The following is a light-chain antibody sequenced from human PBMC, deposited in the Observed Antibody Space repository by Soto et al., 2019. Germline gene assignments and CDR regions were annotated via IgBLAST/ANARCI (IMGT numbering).Light chain of an antibody. CDR3: SSYVGSNNYV. CDR1: SGDVGGYNY. Sequence: QSVLTQPPSASGSPGQSVTISCTGTSGDVGGYNYVSWYQQHPGKAPKLMIFEVSERPSGVPDRFSASKSGNTASLTVSGLQAEDEADYYCSSYVGSNNYVFGTGTKVTVL. J-gene: IGLJ1*01. V-gene: IGLV2-8*01. CDR2: EVS.